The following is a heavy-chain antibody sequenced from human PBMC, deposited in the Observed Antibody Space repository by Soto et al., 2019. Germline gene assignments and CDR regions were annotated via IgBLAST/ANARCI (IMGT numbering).Heavy chain of an antibody. CDR1: GGSISSSSYY. V-gene: IGHV4-39*02. CDR3: ARDGDTAMGPPLFDY. CDR2: IYYSGST. D-gene: IGHD5-18*01. Sequence: SETLSLTCTVSGGSISSSSYYWGWIRQPPGKGLEWIGSIYYSGSTYYDPSLMSRVTISVDTSKNQFSLKLSSVTTADTAVYYCARDGDTAMGPPLFDYWGEGTLVTV. J-gene: IGHJ4*02.